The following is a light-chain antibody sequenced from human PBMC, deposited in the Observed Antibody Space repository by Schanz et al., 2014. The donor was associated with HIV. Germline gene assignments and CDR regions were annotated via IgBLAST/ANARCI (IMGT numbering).Light chain of an antibody. CDR3: AAWDDSLNGVV. J-gene: IGLJ2*01. Sequence: QSALTQPPSASGSPGQSVTISCTGTSRDGGGYNYVSWYQLRPGKAPQLMIYEVTKRPSGVPDRFSGSKSGTSASLAISGLQSEDEADYYCAAWDDSLNGVVFGGGTKLTVL. V-gene: IGLV2-8*01. CDR2: EVT. CDR1: SRDGGGYNY.